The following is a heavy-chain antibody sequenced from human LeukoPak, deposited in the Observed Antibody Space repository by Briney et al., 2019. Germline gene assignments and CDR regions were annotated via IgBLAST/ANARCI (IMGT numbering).Heavy chain of an antibody. D-gene: IGHD3-22*01. J-gene: IGHJ4*02. CDR3: ASRKYYYDSSGYTSYFDY. CDR1: GGSISSYY. Sequence: PSETLSLTCIVSGGSISSYYWSWIRQPPGKGLEWIGYIYYSGSTNYNPSLKSRVTISVDTSKNQFSLKLSSATAADTAVYYCASRKYYYDSSGYTSYFDYWGQGTLVTVSS. V-gene: IGHV4-59*08. CDR2: IYYSGST.